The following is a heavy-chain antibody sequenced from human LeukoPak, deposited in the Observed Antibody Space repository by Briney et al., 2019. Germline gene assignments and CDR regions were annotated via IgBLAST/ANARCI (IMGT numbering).Heavy chain of an antibody. CDR1: GFTFSDYS. D-gene: IGHD1-1*01. Sequence: GGSLRLSCAASGFTFSDYSMNWVRQAPGKGLEWISYIGISSGNAKYADSVKGRFTISGDNAKSSLYLQMNSLRVEDTAVYYCARDYNYAFDNWGQGTLVTVSS. CDR3: ARDYNYAFDN. CDR2: IGISSGNA. V-gene: IGHV3-21*05. J-gene: IGHJ4*02.